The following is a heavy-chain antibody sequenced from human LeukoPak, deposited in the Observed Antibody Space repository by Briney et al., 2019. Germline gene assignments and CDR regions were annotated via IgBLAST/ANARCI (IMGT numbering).Heavy chain of an antibody. CDR2: INAGNGNT. V-gene: IGHV1-3*01. Sequence: ASVKVSCKASGYTFTSYAMHWVRQAPGQRLEWMGWINAGNGNTKYSQKFQGRVTITRDTSASTAYMELSSLRPEDTAVYYCARVGYYDSSGYPRIFDYWGQGTLVTVSS. CDR3: ARVGYYDSSGYPRIFDY. CDR1: GYTFTSYA. D-gene: IGHD3-22*01. J-gene: IGHJ4*02.